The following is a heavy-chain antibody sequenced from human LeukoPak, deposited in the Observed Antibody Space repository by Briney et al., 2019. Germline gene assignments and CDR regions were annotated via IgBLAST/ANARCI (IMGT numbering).Heavy chain of an antibody. CDR1: GYTFTGYY. Sequence: ASVTVSCKASGYTFTGYYMHWVRRGPGKGLEWMGWINPNSGGTNYAQKFQGRVTMTRDTSISTAYMELSRLRSDDTAVYYCARRSYGIRAFDIWGQGTMVTVSS. D-gene: IGHD5-18*01. CDR2: INPNSGGT. CDR3: ARRSYGIRAFDI. J-gene: IGHJ3*02. V-gene: IGHV1-2*02.